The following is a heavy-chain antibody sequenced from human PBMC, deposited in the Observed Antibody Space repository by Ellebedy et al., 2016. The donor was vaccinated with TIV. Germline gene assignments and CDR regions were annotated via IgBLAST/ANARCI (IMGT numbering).Heavy chain of an antibody. J-gene: IGHJ6*02. V-gene: IGHV3-66*01. CDR1: GFTVSSTY. D-gene: IGHD3-9*01. CDR2: IYSAGNT. Sequence: GESLKISCAASGFTVSSTYMNWVRQAPGKGLEWVSVIYSAGNTYYADSVKGRFTISRDSSKNTLYLQMNSLRAEDTAVYHCAREGYDILTGTSYGMDVWGQGTTVTVSS. CDR3: AREGYDILTGTSYGMDV.